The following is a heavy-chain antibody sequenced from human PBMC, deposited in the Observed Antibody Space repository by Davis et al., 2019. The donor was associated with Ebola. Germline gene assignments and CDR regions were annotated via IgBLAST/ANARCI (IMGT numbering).Heavy chain of an antibody. CDR2: INTKNGNP. Sequence: ASVKVSCKASGYTFAYYAMNWVRQAPGQGLEWIGWINTKNGNPTYAQGFTGRLVFSLDTSVSTAYLEISSLKAEDTAVYYCARRMDCSGDSCYCLQHWGQGTLVTVSS. J-gene: IGHJ1*01. CDR3: ARRMDCSGDSCYCLQH. D-gene: IGHD2-15*01. CDR1: GYTFAYYA. V-gene: IGHV7-4-1*02.